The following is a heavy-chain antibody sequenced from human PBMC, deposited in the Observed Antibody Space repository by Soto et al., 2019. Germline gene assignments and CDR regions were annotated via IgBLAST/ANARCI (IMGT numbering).Heavy chain of an antibody. Sequence: GGSLRLSCAASGFTFSSYGMHWVRQAPGKGLEWVAVISYDGSNKYYADSVKGRFTISRDNSKNTLYLQMNSLRAEDTAVYYCAKGSDYGDYYYFDYWGQGTLVTV. D-gene: IGHD4-17*01. CDR3: AKGSDYGDYYYFDY. V-gene: IGHV3-30*18. CDR1: GFTFSSYG. CDR2: ISYDGSNK. J-gene: IGHJ4*02.